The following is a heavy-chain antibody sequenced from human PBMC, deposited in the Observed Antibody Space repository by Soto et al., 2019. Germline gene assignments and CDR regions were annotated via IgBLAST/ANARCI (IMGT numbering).Heavy chain of an antibody. V-gene: IGHV1-69*13. CDR3: ARSQGSSTSLEIYYYYYYGMDV. D-gene: IGHD2-2*01. CDR2: IIPIPGTA. J-gene: IGHJ6*01. Sequence: SVKVSCKASGGTLSSYAISWVRQAPGQGLEWMGGIIPIPGTANYAQKFQGRVTITADESTSTAYMELSSLRSEDTAVYYCARSQGSSTSLEIYYYYYYGMDVWGQGTTVTVSS. CDR1: GGTLSSYA.